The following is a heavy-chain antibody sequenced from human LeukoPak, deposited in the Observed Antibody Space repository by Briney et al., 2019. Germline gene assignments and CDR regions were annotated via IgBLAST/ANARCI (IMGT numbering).Heavy chain of an antibody. V-gene: IGHV1-69*13. CDR2: IIPIFGTA. J-gene: IGHJ5*02. D-gene: IGHD2-2*01. CDR3: ARAQDIVVVPAASYNWFDP. CDR1: GGTFSSYA. Sequence: SVKVSCKASGGTFSSYAISWVRQAPGQGLEWMGGIIPIFGTANYAQKFQGRVTITADESTSTAYMELSSLRSEDTAVYYCARAQDIVVVPAASYNWFDPWGQGTLVTVSS.